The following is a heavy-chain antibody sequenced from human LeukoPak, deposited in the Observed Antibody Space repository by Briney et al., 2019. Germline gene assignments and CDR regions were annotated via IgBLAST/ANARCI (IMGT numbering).Heavy chain of an antibody. D-gene: IGHD3-22*01. V-gene: IGHV4-39*07. CDR3: ARGYYYYDSSGYPLDAFDI. CDR2: IYYNGST. Sequence: PSETLSLTCTVSGGSISSSSYYWGWIRQPPGKGLEWIGSIYYNGSTYYNPSLKSRVTISVDTSKNQFSLKLSSVTAADTAVYYCARGYYYYDSSGYPLDAFDIWGQGTMVTVSS. J-gene: IGHJ3*02. CDR1: GGSISSSSYY.